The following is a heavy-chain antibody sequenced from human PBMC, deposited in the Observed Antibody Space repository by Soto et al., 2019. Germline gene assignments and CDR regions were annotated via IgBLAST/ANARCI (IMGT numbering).Heavy chain of an antibody. V-gene: IGHV3-23*01. CDR2: ISGSGGST. CDR1: GFTFSSYA. J-gene: IGHJ5*02. Sequence: EVQLLESGGGLVQPGGSLRLSCAASGFTFSSYAMSWVRQAPGKGLEWVSAISGSGGSTYYADSVKGRFTISRDNSKNTLYLQMNSVRAEDTAVYYWAKDLTAFGYDSRGYYALSWGQGTLVTVSS. CDR3: AKDLTAFGYDSRGYYALS. D-gene: IGHD3-22*01.